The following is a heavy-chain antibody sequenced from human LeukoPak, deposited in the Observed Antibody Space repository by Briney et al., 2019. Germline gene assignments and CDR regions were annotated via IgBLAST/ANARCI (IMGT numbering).Heavy chain of an antibody. CDR3: ARDKSRTYGSADAFDI. Sequence: SETLSHTCTISGGSINDYYWTWIRQPAGKGLEWIGRIYTSGSTNYNPSLKSRVTMSVDTSKNQFSLKLSSVTAADTAVYYCARDKSRTYGSADAFDIWGQGTMVTVSS. CDR1: GGSINDYY. D-gene: IGHD3-10*01. CDR2: IYTSGST. J-gene: IGHJ3*02. V-gene: IGHV4-4*07.